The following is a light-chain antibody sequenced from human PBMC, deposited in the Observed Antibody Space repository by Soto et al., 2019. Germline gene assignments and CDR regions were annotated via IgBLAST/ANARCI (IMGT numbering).Light chain of an antibody. Sequence: EIVLTHSPATLSLSPGERATLSCSASQSISSNLAWYQQKPGQTPRLLIYGASTRATGIPARFSGSGSRTEFTLTINSLQSEDFAVYYCQQHNNWPWTFGQGTKVDI. V-gene: IGKV3-15*01. CDR3: QQHNNWPWT. CDR2: GAS. CDR1: QSISSN. J-gene: IGKJ1*01.